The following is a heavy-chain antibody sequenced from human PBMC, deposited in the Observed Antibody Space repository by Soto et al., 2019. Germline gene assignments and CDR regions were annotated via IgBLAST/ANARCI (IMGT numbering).Heavy chain of an antibody. V-gene: IGHV4-31*03. D-gene: IGHD3-10*01. CDR1: GGSISSGGYY. Sequence: QVQLQESGPGLVKPSQTLSLTCTVSGGSISSGGYYWSWIRQHPGKGLEWIGYIYYSGSTYYNPSLKSRXXIXVXXSKNQFSLKLSSVTAADTAVYYCARVMVRGVPFDYWGQGTLVTVSS. CDR2: IYYSGST. CDR3: ARVMVRGVPFDY. J-gene: IGHJ4*02.